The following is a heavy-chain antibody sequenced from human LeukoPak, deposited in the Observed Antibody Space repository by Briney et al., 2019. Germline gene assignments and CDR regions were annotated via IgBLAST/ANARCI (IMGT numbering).Heavy chain of an antibody. V-gene: IGHV1-2*02. CDR1: GYTFTGYY. CDR2: INPNSGGT. D-gene: IGHD5-18*01. J-gene: IGHJ4*02. CDR3: AIGKDTAMVRY. Sequence: GASVKVSCKASGYTFTGYYMHWVRQAPGQGLEWMGWINPNSGGTNYVQKFQGRVTMTRDTSISTAYMELSRLRSDDTAVYYCAIGKDTAMVRYWGQGTLVTVSS.